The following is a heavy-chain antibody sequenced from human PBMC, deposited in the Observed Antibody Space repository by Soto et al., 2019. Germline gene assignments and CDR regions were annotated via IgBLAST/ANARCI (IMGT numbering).Heavy chain of an antibody. Sequence: GGSLRLSCAASGFTFSSYGMPWVRQAPGKGLEWVAVISYDGSNKYYADSVKGRFTISRDNSKNTLYLQMNSLRDEDTAVYYCARFSISWFHFDYWGQGALVTVSS. CDR3: ARFSISWFHFDY. V-gene: IGHV3-30*03. CDR1: GFTFSSYG. D-gene: IGHD6-13*01. CDR2: ISYDGSNK. J-gene: IGHJ4*02.